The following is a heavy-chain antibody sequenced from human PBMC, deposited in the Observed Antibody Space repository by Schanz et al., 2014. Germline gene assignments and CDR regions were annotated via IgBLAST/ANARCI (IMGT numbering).Heavy chain of an antibody. J-gene: IGHJ6*02. CDR3: ARDRAAGYYDSGMSYCYYGMDV. Sequence: QVQVVESGGGVVQPGRSLRLSCVASGFTFNNYGMHWVRQAPGKGLGWVAVIWHDGSGKYYADSVKVRFTISRNNSKNTLYLEMISLRAEDTAVYFCARDRAAGYYDSGMSYCYYGMDVWGQGTTVTVSS. D-gene: IGHD3-10*01. CDR2: IWHDGSGK. CDR1: GFTFNNYG. V-gene: IGHV3-33*01.